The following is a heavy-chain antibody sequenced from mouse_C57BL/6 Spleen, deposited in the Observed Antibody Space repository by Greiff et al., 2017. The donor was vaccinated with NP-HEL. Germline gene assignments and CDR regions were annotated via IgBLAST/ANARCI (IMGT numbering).Heavy chain of an antibody. CDR3: ARNSNYGAWFAY. Sequence: QVQLKQPGAELVKPGASVKLSCKASGYTFTSYWMHWVKQRPGQGLEWIGMIHPNSGSTNYNEKFKSKATLTVDKSSSTAYMQLSSLTSEDSAVYYCARNSNYGAWFAYWGQGTLVTVSA. CDR2: IHPNSGST. J-gene: IGHJ3*01. CDR1: GYTFTSYW. D-gene: IGHD2-5*01. V-gene: IGHV1-64*01.